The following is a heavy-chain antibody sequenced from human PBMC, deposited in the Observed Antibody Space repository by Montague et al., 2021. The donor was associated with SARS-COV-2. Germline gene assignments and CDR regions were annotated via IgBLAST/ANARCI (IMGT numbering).Heavy chain of an antibody. CDR3: ARAGRVRFLEYGMDV. Sequence: SETLSLTCTVSGGSISSYYWSWIRQPPGKGLEWIGYIYSSENTNYNPYLKRRVTISVDTSKKQFSLGLSSVTAADTALYHCARAGRVRFLEYGMDVWGQGTTVTVSS. CDR2: IYSSENT. V-gene: IGHV4-59*01. CDR1: GGSISSYY. D-gene: IGHD3-3*01. J-gene: IGHJ6*02.